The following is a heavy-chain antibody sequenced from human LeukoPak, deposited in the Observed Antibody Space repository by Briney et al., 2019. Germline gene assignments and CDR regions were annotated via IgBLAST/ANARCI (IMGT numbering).Heavy chain of an antibody. CDR2: TYYRSKWYN. V-gene: IGHV6-1*01. J-gene: IGHJ4*02. CDR1: GDSVSSNSAA. CDR3: ARGMLGVKWLVLSFDY. D-gene: IGHD6-19*01. Sequence: SQTLSLTCAISGDSVSSNSAAWNWIRQSPSRGLEWLGGTYYRSKWYNDYAVSVKSRITINPNTPKNQFSLQLNSVTPEDTAVYYCARGMLGVKWLVLSFDYWGQGTLVTVSS.